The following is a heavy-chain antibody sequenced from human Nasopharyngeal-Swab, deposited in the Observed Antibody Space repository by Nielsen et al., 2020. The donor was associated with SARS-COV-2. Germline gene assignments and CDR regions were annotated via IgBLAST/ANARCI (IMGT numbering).Heavy chain of an antibody. Sequence: WVRQATGQGLEWMGWINAGNGNTKYSQKFQGRVTITRDTSASTAYMELSSLRSEDTAVYYCARDTGDCSGGSCYPGRFDPWGQGTLVTVSS. J-gene: IGHJ5*02. D-gene: IGHD2-15*01. V-gene: IGHV1-3*01. CDR3: ARDTGDCSGGSCYPGRFDP. CDR2: INAGNGNT.